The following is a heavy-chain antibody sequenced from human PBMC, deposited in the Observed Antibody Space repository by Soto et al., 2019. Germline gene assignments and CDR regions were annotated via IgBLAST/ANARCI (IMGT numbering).Heavy chain of an antibody. J-gene: IGHJ4*02. D-gene: IGHD5-18*01. CDR2: IYYGGST. V-gene: IGHV4-59*12. CDR1: GGSISPYY. Sequence: PSETLSLTCTVSGGSISPYYWSWIRQPPGKGLEWVGYIYYGGSTSYNPSLKSRVTISVDTSKNQFSLKLSSVTAADTAVYYCASDSYGSLGLDYWGQGTLVTVSS. CDR3: ASDSYGSLGLDY.